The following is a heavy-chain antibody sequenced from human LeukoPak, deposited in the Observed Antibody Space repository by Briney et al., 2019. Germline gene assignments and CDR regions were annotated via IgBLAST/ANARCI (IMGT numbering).Heavy chain of an antibody. J-gene: IGHJ4*02. V-gene: IGHV4-61*02. CDR2: IYTSGST. D-gene: IGHD4-23*01. Sequence: SGTLSLTCTVSGGSISSGSYYWSWIRQPAGKGLEWIGRIYTSGSTNYNPSLKSRVTISVDTSKNQFSLKLSSVTAADTAVYFCARVKAVVTPWVFDYWGQGSLVTVSS. CDR3: ARVKAVVTPWVFDY. CDR1: GGSISSGSYY.